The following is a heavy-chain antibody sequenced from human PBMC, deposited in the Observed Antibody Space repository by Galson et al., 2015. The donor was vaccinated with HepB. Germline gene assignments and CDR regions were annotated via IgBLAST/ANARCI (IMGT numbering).Heavy chain of an antibody. CDR3: ARVSGGISPLHINAFDI. CDR2: IYSGGST. Sequence: SLRLSCAASGFTVSSNYMSWVRQAPGKGLEWVSVIYSGGSTYYADSVKGRFTISRDNSKNTLYLQMNSLRAEDTAVYYCARVSGGISPLHINAFDIWGQGTMVTVSS. V-gene: IGHV3-53*01. CDR1: GFTVSSNY. J-gene: IGHJ3*02. D-gene: IGHD1-26*01.